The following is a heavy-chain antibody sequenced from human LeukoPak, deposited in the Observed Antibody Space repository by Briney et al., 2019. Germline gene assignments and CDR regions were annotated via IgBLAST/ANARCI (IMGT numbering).Heavy chain of an antibody. CDR2: ISYDGSNK. D-gene: IGHD3-22*01. V-gene: IGHV3-30-3*01. CDR1: GFTFSSYA. Sequence: GGSLRLSCAASGFTFSSYAMHWVRQAPGKGLEWVAVISYDGSNKYYADSVKGRFTISRDNSKNTLYLQMNSLRAEDTAVYYCARALVVITQILKDPLDYWGQGTLVTVSS. CDR3: ARALVVITQILKDPLDY. J-gene: IGHJ4*02.